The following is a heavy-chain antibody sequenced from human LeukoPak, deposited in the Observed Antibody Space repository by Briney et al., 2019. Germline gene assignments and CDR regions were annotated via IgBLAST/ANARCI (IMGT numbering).Heavy chain of an antibody. J-gene: IGHJ4*02. CDR2: ISSSSSYI. V-gene: IGHV3-21*01. Sequence: GGSLRLSCAASGFTFSSYSMNWVRQAPGKGLGWVSSISSSSSYIYYADSVKGRFTISRDNAKNSLYLQMNSLRAEDTAVYYCASTETYYDILTGYSPGDYFDYWGQGTLVTVSS. CDR3: ASTETYYDILTGYSPGDYFDY. CDR1: GFTFSSYS. D-gene: IGHD3-9*01.